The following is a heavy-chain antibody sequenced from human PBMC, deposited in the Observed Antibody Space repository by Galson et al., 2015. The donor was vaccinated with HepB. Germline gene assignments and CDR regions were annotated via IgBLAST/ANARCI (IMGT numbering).Heavy chain of an antibody. CDR1: VFSLSTTGVS. J-gene: IGHJ2*01. D-gene: IGHD3-16*01. Sequence: PALVKPTQTLTLTCSFSVFSLSTTGVSVGWIRQPPGKALQWLALIYWNEDERYSPSLRNRLTITKDTSKNQVVLTMINMGPVDTGAFYCARRGAGEVVWAEDWYFDFGGRGTVVTVSS. V-gene: IGHV2-5*01. CDR3: ARRGAGEVVWAEDWYFDF. CDR2: IYWNEDE.